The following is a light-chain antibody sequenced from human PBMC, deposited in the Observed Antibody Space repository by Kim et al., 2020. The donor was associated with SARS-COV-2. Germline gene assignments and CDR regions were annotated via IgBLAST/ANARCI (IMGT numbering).Light chain of an antibody. CDR3: LQHNNYPYT. V-gene: IGKV1-17*03. J-gene: IGKJ2*01. CDR1: QGISNY. Sequence: SAPVGDRVTFTCLASQGISNYLTCFQQKPGKAPKRLIYAAYNLQSGGPSRFSGSGSGTEFTLTINSLQPEDFATYYCLQHNNYPYTFGQGTKLEI. CDR2: AAY.